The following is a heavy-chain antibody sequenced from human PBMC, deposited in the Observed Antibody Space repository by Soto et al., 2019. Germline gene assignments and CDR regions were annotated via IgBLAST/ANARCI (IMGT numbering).Heavy chain of an antibody. CDR2: LTHSGRT. V-gene: IGHV4-34*01. Sequence: SETLSLTCAVYGGSFRGYYWSWIRQPPGKWVEWIGELTHSGRTNYNPSLKSRVTISVDTSKNQFSLKLSSVTAADTAVYYCARGRRYYYGSGSYIPSYYYGMDVWGQGTTVTVSS. CDR1: GGSFRGYY. D-gene: IGHD3-10*01. J-gene: IGHJ6*02. CDR3: ARGRRYYYGSGSYIPSYYYGMDV.